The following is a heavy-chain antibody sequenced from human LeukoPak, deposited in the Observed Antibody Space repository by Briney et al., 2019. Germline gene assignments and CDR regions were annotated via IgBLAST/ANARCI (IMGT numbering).Heavy chain of an antibody. CDR3: ARSRYDFWSGYRIDY. J-gene: IGHJ4*02. CDR1: GYSENFYG. D-gene: IGHD3-3*01. V-gene: IGHV1-18*01. Sequence: ASVKVSCKTSGYSENFYGITWVRQVAGQGLEWMGWISAQHGQTEYAPNSQDRVTMTTDTYTNTAYMELRSLRSDDTAVYYCARSRYDFWSGYRIDYWGQGTLVTVSS. CDR2: ISAQHGQT.